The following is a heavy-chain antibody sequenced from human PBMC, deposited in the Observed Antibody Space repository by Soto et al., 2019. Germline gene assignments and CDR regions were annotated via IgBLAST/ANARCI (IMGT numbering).Heavy chain of an antibody. CDR3: ARADFWSGYHEYYYYYGMDV. CDR2: INPNSGGT. J-gene: IGHJ6*02. CDR1: GYTFTGYY. Sequence: ASVKVSCKASGYTFTGYYMHWVRQAPGQGLEWVGWINPNSGGTNYAQKFQGWVTMTRDTSISTAYMELSRLRSDDTAVYYCARADFWSGYHEYYYYYGMDVWGQGTTVTVSS. V-gene: IGHV1-2*04. D-gene: IGHD3-3*01.